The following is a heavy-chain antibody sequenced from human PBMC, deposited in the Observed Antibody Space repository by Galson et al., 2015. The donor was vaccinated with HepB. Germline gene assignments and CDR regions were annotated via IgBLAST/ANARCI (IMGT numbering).Heavy chain of an antibody. Sequence: SLRLSCAASGFTFSSYGMHWVRQAPGKGLEWVAVIWYDGSNKYYADSVKGRFTISRDNSKNTLYLQMNSLRAEDTAVYYCARAQAIVVVVAATPGYPDYWGQGTLVTVSS. CDR1: GFTFSSYG. V-gene: IGHV3-33*01. CDR3: ARAQAIVVVVAATPGYPDY. D-gene: IGHD2-15*01. J-gene: IGHJ4*02. CDR2: IWYDGSNK.